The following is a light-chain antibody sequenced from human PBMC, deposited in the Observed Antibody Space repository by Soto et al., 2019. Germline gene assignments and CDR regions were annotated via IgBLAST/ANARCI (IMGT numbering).Light chain of an antibody. CDR3: QRYNNAPRA. V-gene: IGKV1-27*01. CDR1: QGIYNY. CDR2: AAS. J-gene: IGKJ1*01. Sequence: DIQMTQSPSSLSASVGDRVTITCRASQGIYNYLAWYQAKPGKVPKLLIYAASTLQSGVPSRFSGSGSGTDFTLTISSLQPVDVGTYYCQRYNNAPRAFGQGTEVDIK.